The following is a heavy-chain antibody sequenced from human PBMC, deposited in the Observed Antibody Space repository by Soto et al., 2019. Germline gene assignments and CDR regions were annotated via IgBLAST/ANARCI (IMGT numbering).Heavy chain of an antibody. V-gene: IGHV2-5*01. D-gene: IGHD3-3*01. Sequence: SGPTLVNPTQTLTLTCTFSGFSLSTSGVGVGWIRQPPGKALEWLALIYWNDDKRYSPSLKSRLTITKDTSKNQVVLTMTNMDPVDTATYYCARLSPGYYDFWSAPGDWFDPWGQGTLVTVSS. J-gene: IGHJ5*01. CDR2: IYWNDDK. CDR1: GFSLSTSGVG. CDR3: ARLSPGYYDFWSAPGDWFDP.